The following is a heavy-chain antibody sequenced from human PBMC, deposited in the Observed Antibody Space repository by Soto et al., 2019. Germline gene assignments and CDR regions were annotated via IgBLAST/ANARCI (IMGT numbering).Heavy chain of an antibody. J-gene: IGHJ4*02. CDR2: VSHDGRNT. D-gene: IGHD6-19*01. V-gene: IGHV3-30*18. CDR3: AKGGRQWLVTSDFNY. Sequence: VQLVESGGGVVQPGRSLRLSCAASGFTFSDYAMHWVRQAPGKGLEWVAVVSHDGRNTHYADSVKGRFTISRDSSKNRVSLEMPSLRAEDKAVYYCAKGGRQWLVTSDFNYWGQGALVTVSS. CDR1: GFTFSDYA.